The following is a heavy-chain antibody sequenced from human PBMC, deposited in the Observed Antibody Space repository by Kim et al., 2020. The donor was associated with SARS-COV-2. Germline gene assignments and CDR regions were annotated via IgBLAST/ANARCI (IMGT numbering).Heavy chain of an antibody. D-gene: IGHD6-13*01. CDR2: IYISEST. Sequence: SETLSLTCVVSSGSISDYSWNWIRQPAGKGLEWIGRIYISESTDYNPALKSRVTMSIDTSKNQFSLKLSSVSAADTAAYFCARTGRSSNWTFDSCGQGS. J-gene: IGHJ4*02. CDR1: SGSISDYS. CDR3: ARTGRSSNWTFDS. V-gene: IGHV4-4*07.